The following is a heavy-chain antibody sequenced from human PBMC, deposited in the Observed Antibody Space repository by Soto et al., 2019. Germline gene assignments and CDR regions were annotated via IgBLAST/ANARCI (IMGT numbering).Heavy chain of an antibody. V-gene: IGHV4-59*01. CDR2: IYYSGST. J-gene: IGHJ3*02. CDR1: GGSISSYY. D-gene: IGHD3-22*01. Sequence: PSETLSLTCTVSGGSISSYYWSWTRQPPGKGLEWIGYIYYSGSTNYNPSLKSRVTISVDTSKNQFSLKLSSVTAADTAVYYCAREGSQGYYDSSGYYPIWGQGTMVTVSS. CDR3: AREGSQGYYDSSGYYPI.